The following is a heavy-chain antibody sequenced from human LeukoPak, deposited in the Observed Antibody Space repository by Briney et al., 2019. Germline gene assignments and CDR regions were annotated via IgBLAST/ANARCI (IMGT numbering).Heavy chain of an antibody. CDR1: GGSMSSYY. CDR3: ARGEALELYYYYMDV. CDR2: IYYSGST. D-gene: IGHD1-26*01. Sequence: SETLYLTCTVSGGSMSSYYWSWIRQPPGKGLEWIGYIYYSGSTNYNPSLKSRVTISVDTSKNQFSLKLSSVTAADTAVYYCARGEALELYYYYMDVWGKGTTVTVSS. V-gene: IGHV4-59*01. J-gene: IGHJ6*03.